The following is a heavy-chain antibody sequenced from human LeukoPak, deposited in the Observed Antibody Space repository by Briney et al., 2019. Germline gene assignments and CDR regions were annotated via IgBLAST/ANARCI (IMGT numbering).Heavy chain of an antibody. D-gene: IGHD5-24*01. Sequence: SVKVSCKASGCTFSSYAISWVRQAPAQGMEWMGGIIPIFGTANYAQKFQGRVTITADESTSTAYMELSSLRSEDTAVYYCARDSAKMATSFFDAFDIWGQGTMVTVSS. CDR3: ARDSAKMATSFFDAFDI. CDR1: GCTFSSYA. V-gene: IGHV1-69*01. CDR2: IIPIFGTA. J-gene: IGHJ3*02.